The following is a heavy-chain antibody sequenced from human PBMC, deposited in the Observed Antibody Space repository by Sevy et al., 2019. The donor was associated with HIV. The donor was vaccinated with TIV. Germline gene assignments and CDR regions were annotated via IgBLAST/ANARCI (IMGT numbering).Heavy chain of an antibody. CDR1: GFAFYDYS. CDR3: AREGCTRPHDY. J-gene: IGHJ4*02. V-gene: IGHV3-23*01. D-gene: IGHD2-8*01. Sequence: RGSLRLSCAASGFAFYDYSMSWIRQAPGKGLEWVATLSFGCGKINYADSVKGRFTISRDNSKNSFYLQMDNLRVEDTALYYCAREGCTRPHDYWVQGTRVTVSS. CDR2: LSFGCGKI.